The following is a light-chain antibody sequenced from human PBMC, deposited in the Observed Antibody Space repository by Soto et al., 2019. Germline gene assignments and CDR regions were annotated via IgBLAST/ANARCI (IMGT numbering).Light chain of an antibody. CDR1: QSVSSY. CDR2: DAS. CDR3: QQRSNWHT. Sequence: EIVLTQSPATLSLSPGERATLSCRASQSVSSYLAWYQQKPGQAPRLLIYDASNRATGIPARFSGSGSGTDFTLTISSLEPEDFAVYYCQQRSNWHTFGQGTKVKIK. J-gene: IGKJ1*01. V-gene: IGKV3-11*01.